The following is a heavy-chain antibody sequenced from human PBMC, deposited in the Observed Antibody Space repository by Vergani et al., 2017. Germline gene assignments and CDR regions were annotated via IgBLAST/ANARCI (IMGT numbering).Heavy chain of an antibody. D-gene: IGHD3-3*01. CDR2: IKQDGSEK. V-gene: IGHV3-7*01. Sequence: EVQLVESGGGLVQPGGSLRLSCAASGFTFSSYWMSWVRQAPGKGLEWVANIKQDGSEKYYVDSVKGRFTISRDNAKNSLYLQMNSLRAEDTAVYYCARDFGVVISWFDPWGQGTLVTVSS. CDR1: GFTFSSYW. CDR3: ARDFGVVISWFDP. J-gene: IGHJ5*02.